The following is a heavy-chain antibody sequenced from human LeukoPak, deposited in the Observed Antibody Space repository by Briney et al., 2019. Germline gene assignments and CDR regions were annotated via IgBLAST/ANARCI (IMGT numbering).Heavy chain of an antibody. D-gene: IGHD3-3*01. J-gene: IGHJ4*02. Sequence: PGRSLRLSCAASGYTFSSYVMHWVRQAPGKGLEWVAVISYDGSNKYYADSVKGRFTISRDNCKNTLYLQMNNLRAEDTAVYYCAKVGISNYDFWSGYYLPFAYWGQGTLVTVSS. CDR2: ISYDGSNK. CDR1: GYTFSSYV. V-gene: IGHV3-30*18. CDR3: AKVGISNYDFWSGYYLPFAY.